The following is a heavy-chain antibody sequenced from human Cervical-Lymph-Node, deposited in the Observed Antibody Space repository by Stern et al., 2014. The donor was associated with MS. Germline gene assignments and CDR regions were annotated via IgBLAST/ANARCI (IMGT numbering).Heavy chain of an antibody. D-gene: IGHD4-17*01. CDR2: INSRSGST. CDR1: GHTLTSDY. Sequence: QVQLVQSGPEVTKPGASVRVSCKSSGHTLTSDYVHWMRQAPGQGIEWVWIINSRSGSTNYAQQFQGRVSMARDMSTSTVYMDLISPKSDDTAVYYCTRGPLGFDYGRFDYWGQGTLVTVSS. CDR3: TRGPLGFDYGRFDY. J-gene: IGHJ4*02. V-gene: IGHV1-46*01.